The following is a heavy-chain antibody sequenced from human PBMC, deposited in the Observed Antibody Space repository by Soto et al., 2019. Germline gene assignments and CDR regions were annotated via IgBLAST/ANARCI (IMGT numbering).Heavy chain of an antibody. CDR1: GGSISEKY. D-gene: IGHD6-13*01. CDR2: IFANGHT. CDR3: VASLAASGLNWLAH. Sequence: XETLSLTCIVAGGSISEKYWNWVRQPPGKGLEWIGLIFANGHTDYNPSLKSRVTMSVDASKNQFSLRLTSMTAADTAVYYCVASLAASGLNWLAHWGRGTLVTVSS. V-gene: IGHV4-4*07. J-gene: IGHJ5*02.